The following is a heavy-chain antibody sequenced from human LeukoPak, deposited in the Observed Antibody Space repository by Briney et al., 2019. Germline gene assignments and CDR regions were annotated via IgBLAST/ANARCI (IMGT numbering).Heavy chain of an antibody. J-gene: IGHJ4*02. CDR3: ARRYSGYDSKRYFDY. V-gene: IGHV4-59*08. D-gene: IGHD5-12*01. CDR1: GGSISSYY. Sequence: SETLSLTCTVSGGSISSYYWSWIRQPAGKGLEWIGSIYHSGSTYYNPSLKSRVTISVATSKNQFSLKLSSVTAADTAVYYCARRYSGYDSKRYFDYWGQGTLVTVSS. CDR2: IYHSGST.